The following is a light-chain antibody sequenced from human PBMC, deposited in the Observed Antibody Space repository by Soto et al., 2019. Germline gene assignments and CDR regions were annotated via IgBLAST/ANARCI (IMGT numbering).Light chain of an antibody. CDR3: TSFTPTNIWV. Sequence: QSALTQPASVSGSPGQSITISCTGTNSDIGIYNYVSWYQQHPGKAPKLVICEVSNRPSGVSSRFSGSKSGNTASLTISGLRAEDEADSYCTSFTPTNIWVFGGGTQLPVL. CDR1: NSDIGIYNY. CDR2: EVS. V-gene: IGLV2-14*01. J-gene: IGLJ3*02.